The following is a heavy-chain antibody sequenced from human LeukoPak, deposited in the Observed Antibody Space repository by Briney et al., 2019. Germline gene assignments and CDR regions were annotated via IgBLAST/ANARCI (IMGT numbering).Heavy chain of an antibody. CDR3: AKEVAAAGSFDY. CDR2: ISGSGGST. J-gene: IGHJ4*02. Sequence: QAGGSLRLSCAASGFTFSSYAMSWVRQAPGKGLEWVSAISGSGGSTYYADSVKGRFTISRDNSKNTLCLQMNSLRAEDTAVYYCAKEVAAAGSFDYWGQGTLVTVSS. D-gene: IGHD6-13*01. CDR1: GFTFSSYA. V-gene: IGHV3-23*01.